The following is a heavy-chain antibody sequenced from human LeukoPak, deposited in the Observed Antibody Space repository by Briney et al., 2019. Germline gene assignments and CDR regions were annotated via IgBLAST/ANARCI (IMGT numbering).Heavy chain of an antibody. J-gene: IGHJ4*02. D-gene: IGHD6-13*01. Sequence: GGSLRLSCAASGFTFSSYSMNWVRQAPGKGLEWFSYISSSSSTIYYADSVKGRFTISRDNAKNSLYLQMNSLRDEDTAVYYCARDEYSSSWYYRSGGFDYWGQGTLVTVSS. CDR3: ARDEYSSSWYYRSGGFDY. V-gene: IGHV3-48*02. CDR2: ISSSSSTI. CDR1: GFTFSSYS.